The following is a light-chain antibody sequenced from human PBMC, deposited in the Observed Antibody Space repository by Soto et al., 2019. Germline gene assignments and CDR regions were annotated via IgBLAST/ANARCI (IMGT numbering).Light chain of an antibody. J-gene: IGKJ5*01. CDR3: QQYNSWPPIT. Sequence: EIVLAQSPATLSVSPGERATLSCRASQSVSSNLAWHQQKPGQAPRILMYDASTRATGISARFSGSGSGTEFTLTISSLQSEDFAVYYCQQYNSWPPITFGQGTRLEIK. CDR1: QSVSSN. CDR2: DAS. V-gene: IGKV3-15*01.